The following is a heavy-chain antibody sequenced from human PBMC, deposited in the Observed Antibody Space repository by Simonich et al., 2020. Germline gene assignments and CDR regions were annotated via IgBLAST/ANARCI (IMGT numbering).Heavy chain of an antibody. CDR1: GFTFSSYW. V-gene: IGHV3-7*01. CDR3: ARFRGRYFDWLFDY. CDR2: INKDGSEK. J-gene: IGHJ4*02. Sequence: EVQLVESGGGVVQPGGSLRLSCAASGFTFSSYWMSWGRQGPGKGLEGVANINKDGSEKYNVDSVKGRFTISRDNAKNSLYLQMNSRRAEDTAVYYCARFRGRYFDWLFDYWGQGTLVTVSS. D-gene: IGHD3-9*01.